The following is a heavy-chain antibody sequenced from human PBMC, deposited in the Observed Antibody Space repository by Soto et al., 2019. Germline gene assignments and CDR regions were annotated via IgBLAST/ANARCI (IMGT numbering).Heavy chain of an antibody. CDR3: ASRSVSLCTIVSCPTLFSY. J-gene: IGHJ4*02. Sequence: EVQLVESGGGLVQPGGSLRLSCAASGFTVSSNYMSWVRQAPGKGLEWVSLIYSGDTSYYADSVKGRFTISRHISRKTLFLQRTSLRPADTAVYYCASRSVSLCTIVSCPTLFSYRGQGTLVTLSS. CDR2: IYSGDTS. CDR1: GFTVSSNY. V-gene: IGHV3-53*04. D-gene: IGHD2-2*01.